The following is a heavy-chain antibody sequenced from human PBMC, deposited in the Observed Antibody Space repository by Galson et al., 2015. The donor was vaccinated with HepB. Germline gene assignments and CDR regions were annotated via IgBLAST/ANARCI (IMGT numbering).Heavy chain of an antibody. CDR2: ISYDGSNK. V-gene: IGHV3-30*19. Sequence: SLRLSCAASGFTFSSYGMHWVRQAPGKGLEWVAVISYDGSNKYYADSVKGRFTISRDNSKNTLYLQMNSLRAEDTAVYYCARKNCSSTSCYNYFDYWGQGTLVTVSS. CDR1: GFTFSSYG. J-gene: IGHJ4*02. CDR3: ARKNCSSTSCYNYFDY. D-gene: IGHD2-2*02.